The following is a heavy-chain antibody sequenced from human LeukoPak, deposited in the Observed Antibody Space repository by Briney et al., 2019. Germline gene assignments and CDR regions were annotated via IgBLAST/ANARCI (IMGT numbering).Heavy chain of an antibody. Sequence: GGSLRLSCAASGFTFSSYSMNWVRQAPGRGLEWVSCINDGVGRTFYADAVRGRFTISRDNSQNTLYLHMNSLRAEDTAIYYCAKDIYCGGDCYLRAGDSWGQGTLVTVSS. CDR2: INDGVGRT. V-gene: IGHV3-23*01. D-gene: IGHD2-21*02. J-gene: IGHJ4*02. CDR3: AKDIYCGGDCYLRAGDS. CDR1: GFTFSSYS.